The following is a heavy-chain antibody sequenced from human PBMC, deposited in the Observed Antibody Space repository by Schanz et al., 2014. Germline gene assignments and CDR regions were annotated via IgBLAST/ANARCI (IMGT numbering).Heavy chain of an antibody. CDR2: IYYTGST. CDR1: GDSISSSTYY. Sequence: QLQLQESGPGLVKPSETLSLTCTVSGDSISSSTYYWGWIRQPPGKGLEWIGCIYYTGSTYYNPSTKGRATISVDTPKNQFPLKLTCGTAADTAVYYCARHDHDYSDYARPTNWFDPWGQGALVTVSS. D-gene: IGHD4-17*01. J-gene: IGHJ5*02. V-gene: IGHV4-39*01. CDR3: ARHDHDYSDYARPTNWFDP.